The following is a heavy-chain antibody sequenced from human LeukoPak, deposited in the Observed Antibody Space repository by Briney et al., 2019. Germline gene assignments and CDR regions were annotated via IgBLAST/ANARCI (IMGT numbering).Heavy chain of an antibody. Sequence: GGSLRLSCAASGFTFSNYWIHWVRQASGKGLVWVSRIDNAGSITTYADSVKGRFTISRDNAENTLYLQMNSLRAEDTAVYFCARDPKGGFSYGWGAFDIWGQGTMVTVSS. D-gene: IGHD5-18*01. CDR1: GFTFSNYW. CDR2: IDNAGSIT. CDR3: ARDPKGGFSYGWGAFDI. J-gene: IGHJ3*02. V-gene: IGHV3-74*03.